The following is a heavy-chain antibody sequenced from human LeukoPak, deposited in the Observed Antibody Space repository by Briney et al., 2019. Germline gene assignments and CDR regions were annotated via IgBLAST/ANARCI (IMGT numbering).Heavy chain of an antibody. J-gene: IGHJ5*02. V-gene: IGHV1-46*01. Sequence: GASVKVSCKASGYTFTGYYMHWVRQAPGQGLEWMGVINPTGSSASYAQKFQGRVTLTRDLSTSTDYMELSSLRSDDTAIYYCARDNSVGNIAWWFDPWGQGTLVTVSS. CDR1: GYTFTGYY. CDR3: ARDNSVGNIAWWFDP. D-gene: IGHD2/OR15-2a*01. CDR2: INPTGSSA.